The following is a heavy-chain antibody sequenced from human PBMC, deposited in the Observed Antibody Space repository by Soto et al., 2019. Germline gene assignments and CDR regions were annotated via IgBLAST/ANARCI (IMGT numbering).Heavy chain of an antibody. CDR2: IYYSGST. D-gene: IGHD5-12*01. J-gene: IGHJ3*02. CDR1: GGSISSYY. CDR3: ARARLRAVYAFDI. V-gene: IGHV4-59*01. Sequence: NPSETLSLTCTVSGGSISSYYWSWIRQPPGKGLEWIGYIYYSGSTNYNPSLKSRVTISVDTSKNQFSLKLSSVTAADTAVYYCARARLRAVYAFDIWGQGTMVTVSS.